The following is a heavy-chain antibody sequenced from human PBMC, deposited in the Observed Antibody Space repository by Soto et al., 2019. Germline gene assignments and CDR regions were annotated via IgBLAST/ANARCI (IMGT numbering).Heavy chain of an antibody. J-gene: IGHJ4*02. Sequence: EVHLVASGGVVVQPGGSLRLTCAASGFTLDDHNMHWVRQVPGKGLEWVSLISWDGGTTYYADSVKGRFTVSRDNSINLLYLQMNALTPEDSALYYCASSQGDYWGQGTLVTVS. CDR3: ASSQGDY. CDR1: GFTLDDHN. V-gene: IGHV3-43*01. D-gene: IGHD6-6*01. CDR2: ISWDGGTT.